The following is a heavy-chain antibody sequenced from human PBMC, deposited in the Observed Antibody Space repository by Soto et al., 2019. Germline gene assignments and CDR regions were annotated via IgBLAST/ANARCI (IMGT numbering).Heavy chain of an antibody. CDR3: GRGGRPVSGAYDY. D-gene: IGHD3-3*01. Sequence: QVQLVQSGAEVKKSGASMKVSCKASGYTFTNYGVAWVRRAPGQGLEWMGWISGNNGDTKYAQNLQNRVTMTTDTSTNSAYMEVRSLRSDDTAVYYCGRGGRPVSGAYDYRGQGTLVTVSS. CDR1: GYTFTNYG. V-gene: IGHV1-18*01. CDR2: ISGNNGDT. J-gene: IGHJ4*02.